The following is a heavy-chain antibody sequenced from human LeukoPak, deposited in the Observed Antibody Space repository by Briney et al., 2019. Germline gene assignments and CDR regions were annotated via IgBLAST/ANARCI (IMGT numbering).Heavy chain of an antibody. CDR3: ARPATNDGGSYYFDY. V-gene: IGHV3-30-3*01. D-gene: IGHD1-26*01. CDR2: ISYDGSNK. CDR1: GFTFSSYA. Sequence: GGSLRLSCAASGFTFSSYAMHWVRQAPGKGLEWVAVISYDGSNKYYADSAKGRFTISRDNSKNTLYLQMNSLRAEDTAVYYCARPATNDGGSYYFDYWGQGTLVTVSS. J-gene: IGHJ4*02.